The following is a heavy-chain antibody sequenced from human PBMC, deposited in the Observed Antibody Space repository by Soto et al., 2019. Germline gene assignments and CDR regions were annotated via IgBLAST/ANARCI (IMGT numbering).Heavy chain of an antibody. CDR1: GFTFRRDW. CDR3: SGGVGDAV. Sequence: EEQLVESGGGLVQPGGSLRLSCAVSGFTFRRDWMNWVHQAPGKGLEWVAHTNQDGSEKYYVDSVKGRFTIFRDNAKNSLYLQMNSLRAEDTAVYYCSGGVGDAVWGQGTLVTVSS. CDR2: TNQDGSEK. V-gene: IGHV3-7*04. J-gene: IGHJ4*02. D-gene: IGHD1-26*01.